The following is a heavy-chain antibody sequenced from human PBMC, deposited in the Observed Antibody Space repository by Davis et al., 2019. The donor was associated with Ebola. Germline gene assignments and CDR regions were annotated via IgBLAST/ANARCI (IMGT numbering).Heavy chain of an antibody. CDR1: GVIFGSYV. J-gene: IGHJ3*02. D-gene: IGHD3-9*01. CDR3: VKDTSDIWFDI. CDR2: LVTSGDT. Sequence: GRSWRPSCVPAGVIFGSYVMSCLLQAPGKWLVWVWTLVTSGDTYYADCVKSRFTIYRDNSKNTLNLQMNGLRVEDTAIYYCVKDTSDIWFDIWGQGTMVTVSS. V-gene: IGHV3-23*01.